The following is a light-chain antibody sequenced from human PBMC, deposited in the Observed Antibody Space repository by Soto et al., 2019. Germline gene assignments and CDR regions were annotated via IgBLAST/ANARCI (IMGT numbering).Light chain of an antibody. CDR1: QGISSY. J-gene: IGKJ4*02. CDR2: AAS. Sequence: IQLTQSPSSLSASVDDRVTITCRASQGISSYLAWYQQKPGKAPKLLIYAASTLQSGVPSRFSGSGSGTDFTLTISKLQPEDFATYYCQQLYTYPLTFGGVTKVDI. V-gene: IGKV1-9*01. CDR3: QQLYTYPLT.